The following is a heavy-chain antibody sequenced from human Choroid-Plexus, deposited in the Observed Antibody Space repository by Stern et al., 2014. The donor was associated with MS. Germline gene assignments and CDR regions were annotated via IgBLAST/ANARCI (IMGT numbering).Heavy chain of an antibody. J-gene: IGHJ4*02. V-gene: IGHV3-30*18. CDR1: GFTFSNFG. Sequence: VQLVESGGGVAQPGRPLILSCAASGFTFSNFGMHWVRQAPGKGLAWVALISYDGSDKYYADSVKGRFTIFRDNSKNTLYMHMNSLRAEDTAVYYCAKDRQWSTYFFDYWGQGSLVNVSS. D-gene: IGHD2-15*01. CDR3: AKDRQWSTYFFDY. CDR2: ISYDGSDK.